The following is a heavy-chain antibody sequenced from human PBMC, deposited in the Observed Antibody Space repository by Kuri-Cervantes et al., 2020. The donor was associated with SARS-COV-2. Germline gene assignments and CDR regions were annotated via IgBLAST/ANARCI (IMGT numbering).Heavy chain of an antibody. CDR3: AKDTGQRIAAADAFDI. CDR2: ISGSGGST. V-gene: IGHV3-23*01. J-gene: IGHJ3*02. Sequence: GESLKISCAASEFSFSNYWMTWVRQAPGKGLEWVSAISGSGGSTYYADSVKGRFTISRDNSKNTLYLQMNSLRAEDTAVYYCAKDTGQRIAAADAFDIWGQGTMVTVSS. CDR1: EFSFSNYW. D-gene: IGHD6-13*01.